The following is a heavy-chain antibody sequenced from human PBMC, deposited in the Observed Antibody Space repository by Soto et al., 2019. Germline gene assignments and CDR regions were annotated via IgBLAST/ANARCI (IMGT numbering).Heavy chain of an antibody. J-gene: IGHJ6*02. CDR1: GFTFSSYS. CDR2: ISSSSSYI. Sequence: EVQLVESGGGLVKPGGSLRLSCAASGFTFSSYSMNWVRQAPGKGLEWVSSISSSSSYIYYADSVKGRFTISRDNAKKSLYLQMNSLRAEDTAVYYCAREGYCSGGSCYGHYYYYGMDVWGQGTTVTVSS. CDR3: AREGYCSGGSCYGHYYYYGMDV. V-gene: IGHV3-21*01. D-gene: IGHD2-15*01.